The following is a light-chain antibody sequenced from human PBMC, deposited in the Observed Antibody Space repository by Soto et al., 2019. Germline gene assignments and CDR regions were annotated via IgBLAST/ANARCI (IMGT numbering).Light chain of an antibody. CDR1: HPVSSNF. CDR3: QQRSNWPIT. CDR2: GVS. J-gene: IGKJ5*01. Sequence: ELVMPPSPRTPSLSLGESATHSSRASHPVSSNFLAWSQQKPGPAPRLLIYGVSSRASGIPDRFFGSGSGTDFTLTISSLEPEDFAVYYCQQRSNWPITFGQGTRLEI. V-gene: IGKV3D-20*02.